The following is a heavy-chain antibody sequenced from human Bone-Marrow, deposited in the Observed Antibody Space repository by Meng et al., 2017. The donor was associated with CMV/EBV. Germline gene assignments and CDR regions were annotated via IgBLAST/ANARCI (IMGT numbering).Heavy chain of an antibody. Sequence: SGKASGYTFNSSYMHWLRQARGQGLEWMGIINPSGGSTSYAQKFQGRVTMTRDTSTSTVYMELSSLRSEDTAVYYCARDPSGGATLDYWGQGTLVTVSS. J-gene: IGHJ4*02. CDR3: ARDPSGGATLDY. V-gene: IGHV1-46*02. D-gene: IGHD3-10*01. CDR1: GYTFNSSY. CDR2: INPSGGST.